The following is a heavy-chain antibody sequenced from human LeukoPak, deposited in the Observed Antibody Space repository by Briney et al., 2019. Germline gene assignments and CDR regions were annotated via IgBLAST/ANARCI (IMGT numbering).Heavy chain of an antibody. CDR3: ASKHPIQLWAHDAFDI. V-gene: IGHV1-69*13. CDR1: GGTFSSYA. D-gene: IGHD5-18*01. CDR2: IIPIFGTA. J-gene: IGHJ3*02. Sequence: SVKVSCKASGGTFSSYAISWVRQAPGQGLEWMGGIIPIFGTANYAQKFHGRVTITADESTSTAYMELSSLRSEDTAVYYCASKHPIQLWAHDAFDIWGQGTMVTVSS.